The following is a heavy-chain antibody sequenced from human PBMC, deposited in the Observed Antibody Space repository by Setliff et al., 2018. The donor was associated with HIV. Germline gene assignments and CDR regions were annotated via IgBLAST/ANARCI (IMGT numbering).Heavy chain of an antibody. J-gene: IGHJ6*03. CDR2: INHGGST. Sequence: SETLSLTCAVYGGSFSGNYWSWIRQPPGKGLEWIGDINHGGSTNYNPSLKSRVTISVDMSKNQISLKLSSVTAADTAVYYCARASGDTSKFVNYYYYYMDVWG. CDR3: ARASGDTSKFVNYYYYYMDV. V-gene: IGHV4-34*01. D-gene: IGHD6-19*01. CDR1: GGSFSGNY.